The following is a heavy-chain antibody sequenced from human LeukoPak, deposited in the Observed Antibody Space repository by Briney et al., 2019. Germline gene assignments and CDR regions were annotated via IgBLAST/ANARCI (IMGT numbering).Heavy chain of an antibody. CDR3: ARGGGYDSSGPFPFDP. D-gene: IGHD3-22*01. Sequence: PSETLSLTCAVYGGSFNNYYWSWLRQPPGKGLEWIGEISHSGSTNYNPSLKSRVTIFLDTSKNQFSLKLTSVTAADTAVYYCARGGGYDSSGPFPFDPWGQGTLVTVSS. CDR1: GGSFNNYY. CDR2: ISHSGST. V-gene: IGHV4-34*01. J-gene: IGHJ5*02.